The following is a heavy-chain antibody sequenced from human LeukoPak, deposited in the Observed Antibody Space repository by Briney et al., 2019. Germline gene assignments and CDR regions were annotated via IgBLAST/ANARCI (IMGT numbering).Heavy chain of an antibody. J-gene: IGHJ4*02. Sequence: HPGGSLRLSCTASGFTFSNYDMHWVRQAPGEGLEWVAFIWYDDREKKYADSVKGRFTISRDNSKDTVYLQMNSLRAEDTAVYYCARGTIAAADIDYWGQGTLVTVSS. CDR1: GFTFSNYD. CDR3: ARGTIAAADIDY. D-gene: IGHD6-13*01. CDR2: IWYDDREK. V-gene: IGHV3-33*01.